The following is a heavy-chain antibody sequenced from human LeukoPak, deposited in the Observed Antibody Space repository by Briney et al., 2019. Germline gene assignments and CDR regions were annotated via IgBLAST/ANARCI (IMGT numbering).Heavy chain of an antibody. V-gene: IGHV3-30*02. CDR1: GFTSSSYG. CDR2: IRYDGSNK. J-gene: IGHJ4*02. CDR3: AKGGDYFDY. Sequence: PGGSLRLSCAASGFTSSSYGMHWVCQAPGKGLEWVAFIRYDGSNKYYADSVKGRFTISRDNSKNTPYLQMNSLRAEDTAVFYCAKGGDYFDYWGQGTLVTVSS.